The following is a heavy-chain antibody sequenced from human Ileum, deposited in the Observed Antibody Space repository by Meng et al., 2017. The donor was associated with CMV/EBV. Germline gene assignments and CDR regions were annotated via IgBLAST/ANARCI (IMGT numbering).Heavy chain of an antibody. Sequence: VPGLVKPHASLSSTCTALGGSCNRNTYYVGWIRQPPGKSLEWIGTIFDSGSAFYNPSLQSRVSVSIDMSRNQLSLSLSSVTAADTAVYYCVRDHGSSSWFFYWGQGTLVTVSS. V-gene: IGHV4-39*07. CDR2: IFDSGSA. J-gene: IGHJ4*02. CDR1: GGSCNRNTYY. CDR3: VRDHGSSSWFFY. D-gene: IGHD6-13*01.